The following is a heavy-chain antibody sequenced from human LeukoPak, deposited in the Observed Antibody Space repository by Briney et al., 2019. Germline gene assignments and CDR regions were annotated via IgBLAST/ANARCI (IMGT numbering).Heavy chain of an antibody. V-gene: IGHV6-1*01. D-gene: IGHD6-19*01. CDR1: GDSVSSNSAA. Sequence: SQTLSLTCAISGDSVSSNSAAWNWTRQSPSRGLEWLGRTYYRSKWYNDYAVSVKRRITINPDTSKNQFSLQLSSVTPEDTAVYYCARAPGWAFDYWGQGTLVTVSS. CDR2: TYYRSKWYN. J-gene: IGHJ4*02. CDR3: ARAPGWAFDY.